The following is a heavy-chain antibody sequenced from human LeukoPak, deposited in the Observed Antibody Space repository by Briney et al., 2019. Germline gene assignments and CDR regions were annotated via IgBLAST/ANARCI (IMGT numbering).Heavy chain of an antibody. V-gene: IGHV3-7*01. Sequence: PGGSLRLSCAASGFSFSTHWMSWFRQAPGKGLEWVALIKQDGSVIHYVDPVKGRFTTSRDNAKNSLSLQMNSLRADDTAVYYCAGDEGWTFDIWGQGTKVTVSS. CDR1: GFSFSTHW. CDR2: IKQDGSVI. J-gene: IGHJ3*02. D-gene: IGHD5-24*01. CDR3: AGDEGWTFDI.